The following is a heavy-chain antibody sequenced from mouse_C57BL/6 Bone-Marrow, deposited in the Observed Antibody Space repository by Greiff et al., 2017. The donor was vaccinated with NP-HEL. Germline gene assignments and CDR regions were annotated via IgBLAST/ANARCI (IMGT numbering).Heavy chain of an antibody. D-gene: IGHD2-4*01. CDR2: ILPGSGST. Sequence: QVQLKQSGAELMKPGASVKLSCKATGYTFTGYWIEWVKQWHGHGLEWIGEILPGSGSTYYNEKFKGKATFTADTSTNTAYMQLSSLTTEDSAIYYCARWRLRGFAYWGQGTLVTVSA. CDR3: ARWRLRGFAY. CDR1: GYTFTGYW. V-gene: IGHV1-9*01. J-gene: IGHJ3*01.